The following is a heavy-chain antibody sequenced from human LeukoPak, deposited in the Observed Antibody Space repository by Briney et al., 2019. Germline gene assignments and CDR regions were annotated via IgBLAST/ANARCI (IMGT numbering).Heavy chain of an antibody. D-gene: IGHD5-24*01. CDR1: GGSISSYY. CDR2: IYYSGST. Sequence: SETLSLTCTVSGGSISSYYWSRIRQPPGKGLEWIGYIYYSGSTNYNPSLKSRVTISVDTSKNQFSLNLGSVTAADTAVYYCARGRWYLDDWGQGTLVTVSS. CDR3: ARGRWYLDD. V-gene: IGHV4-59*01. J-gene: IGHJ4*02.